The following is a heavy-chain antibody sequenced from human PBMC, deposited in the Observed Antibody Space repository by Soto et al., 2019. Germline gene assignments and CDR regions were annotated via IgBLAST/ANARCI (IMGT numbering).Heavy chain of an antibody. CDR3: ARGRPHDYSNYYVGYYYYNYMDV. CDR1: GGPFSGYY. CDR2: INHSGST. J-gene: IGHJ6*03. V-gene: IGHV4-34*01. Sequence: SETLSLTCAVYGGPFSGYYWSWIRQPPGKGLEWIGEINHSGSTNYNPSLKSRVTISVDTSKNQFSLKLSSVTAADTAVYYCARGRPHDYSNYYVGYYYYNYMDVWGKGTTVTVSS. D-gene: IGHD4-4*01.